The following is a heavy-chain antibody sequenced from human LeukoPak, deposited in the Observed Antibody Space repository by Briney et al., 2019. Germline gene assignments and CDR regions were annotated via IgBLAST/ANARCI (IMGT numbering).Heavy chain of an antibody. CDR3: ARDLEGSSWYGNY. V-gene: IGHV1-2*02. Sequence: GASVKVSCKASGYTFTGYYMHWVRQAPGQGLEWMGWINPNSGGTNYAQKFQGRVTMTRDTSISTAYMELSRLRSDDTAVYYCARDLEGSSWYGNYWGQGTLVTVSS. CDR1: GYTFTGYY. D-gene: IGHD6-13*01. J-gene: IGHJ4*02. CDR2: INPNSGGT.